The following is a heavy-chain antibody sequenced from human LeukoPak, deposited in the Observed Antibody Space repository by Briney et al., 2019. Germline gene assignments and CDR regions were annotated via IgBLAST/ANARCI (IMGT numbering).Heavy chain of an antibody. J-gene: IGHJ5*02. D-gene: IGHD3-22*01. CDR3: ARDPHDYYDSSGYFP. Sequence: ASVKVSCKASGYTFTSYGISWVRQAPGQGLEWMGWISAYNGNTNYAQKLQGRVTMTTDTSTSTAYMELRSLRSGDTAVYYCARDPHDYYDSSGYFPWGQGTLVTVSS. CDR1: GYTFTSYG. CDR2: ISAYNGNT. V-gene: IGHV1-18*01.